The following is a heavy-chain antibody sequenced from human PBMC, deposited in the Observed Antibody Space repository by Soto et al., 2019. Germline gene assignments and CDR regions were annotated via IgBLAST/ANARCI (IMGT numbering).Heavy chain of an antibody. J-gene: IGHJ6*02. D-gene: IGHD3-16*01. Sequence: PGGSLRLSCAASGFTFSSYAMSWVRQAPGKGLEWVSAISGSGGSTYYADSVKGRFTISRDNSKNTLYLQMNSLRAEDTAVYSCAGGFGACYYGMDVWGQGTTVTVSS. CDR3: AGGFGACYYGMDV. CDR1: GFTFSSYA. CDR2: ISGSGGST. V-gene: IGHV3-23*01.